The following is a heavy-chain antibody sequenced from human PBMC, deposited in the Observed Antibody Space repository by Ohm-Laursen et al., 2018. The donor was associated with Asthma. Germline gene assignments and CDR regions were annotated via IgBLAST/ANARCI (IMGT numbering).Heavy chain of an antibody. Sequence: SLRLSCTASGFTFRNYAMTWVRQAPGKGLEWVSTISLGGGGTYFADSVRGRFTNSRDNSNNMLYLQMNSLRAEDTAAYYCAKGWSTSDYWGQGTLVTVSS. CDR1: GFTFRNYA. CDR2: ISLGGGGT. CDR3: AKGWSTSDY. J-gene: IGHJ4*02. D-gene: IGHD2-15*01. V-gene: IGHV3-23*01.